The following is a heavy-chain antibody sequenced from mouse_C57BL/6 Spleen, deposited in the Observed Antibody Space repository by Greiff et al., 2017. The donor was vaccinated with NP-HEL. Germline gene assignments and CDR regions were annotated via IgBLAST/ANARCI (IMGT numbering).Heavy chain of an antibody. D-gene: IGHD2-13*01. CDR2: INPYNGGT. V-gene: IGHV1-19*01. CDR1: GYTFTDYY. CDR3: ARGDAGPYYFDY. J-gene: IGHJ2*01. Sequence: EVQLQQSGPVLVKPGASVKMSCKASGYTFTDYYMNWVKQSHGKSLEWIGVINPYNGGTSYNQKFKGKATLTVDKSSSTAYMELNSLTSEDSAVYYCARGDAGPYYFDYWGQGTTLTVSS.